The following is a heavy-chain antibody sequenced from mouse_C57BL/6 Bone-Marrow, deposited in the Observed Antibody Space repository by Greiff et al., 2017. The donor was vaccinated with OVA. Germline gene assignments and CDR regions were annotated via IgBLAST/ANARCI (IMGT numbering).Heavy chain of an antibody. D-gene: IGHD1-1*01. Sequence: QVQLQQPGAELVRPGTSVKLSCKASGYTFTSYRMHWVKQRPGQGLEWIGVIDPSDSYTNYNQKFKGKATLTVDTSSSTAYMQLSSLTSEDSAVYYCARGFGFTTVVAYYYAMDYWGQGTSVTVSS. V-gene: IGHV1-59*01. CDR1: GYTFTSYR. CDR2: IDPSDSYT. J-gene: IGHJ4*01. CDR3: ARGFGFTTVVAYYYAMDY.